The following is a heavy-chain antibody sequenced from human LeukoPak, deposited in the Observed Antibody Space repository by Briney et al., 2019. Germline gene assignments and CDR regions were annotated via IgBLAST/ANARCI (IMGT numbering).Heavy chain of an antibody. CDR2: ISSSGSTI. V-gene: IGHV3-11*04. J-gene: IGHJ3*02. D-gene: IGHD3-22*01. Sequence: GGSLRLSCAASGFTFSDYYMSWIRQAPGKGLEWVSYISSSGSTIYYADSVKGRFTISRDNAKNSLYLQMNSLRAEDTAVYYCARDSYDSSGYYHYFAAFDIWGQGTMVTVSS. CDR1: GFTFSDYY. CDR3: ARDSYDSSGYYHYFAAFDI.